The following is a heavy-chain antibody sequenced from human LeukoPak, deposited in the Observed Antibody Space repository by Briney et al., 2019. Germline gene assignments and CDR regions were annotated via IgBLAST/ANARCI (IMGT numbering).Heavy chain of an antibody. CDR3: ARGASIRYYYYYYGMDV. Sequence: PSETLSLTCTVSGGSISSGDYYWSWIRQPPGKGLEWIGYIYYSGSTYHNPSLKSRVTISVDTSKNQFSLKLSSVTAADTAVYYCARGASIRYYYYYYGMDVWGQGTTVTVSS. CDR1: GGSISSGDYY. CDR2: IYYSGST. V-gene: IGHV4-30-4*01. J-gene: IGHJ6*02.